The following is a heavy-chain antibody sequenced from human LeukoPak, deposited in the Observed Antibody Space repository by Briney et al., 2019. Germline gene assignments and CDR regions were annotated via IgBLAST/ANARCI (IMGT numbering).Heavy chain of an antibody. CDR2: ISNSGGRT. CDR1: GFTFSSYA. V-gene: IGHV3-23*01. CDR3: ARVPYYYGMDV. Sequence: GGSLRLSCAASGFTFSSYAMSWVRQAPGKGLEWVSSISNSGGRTFYTDSVKGRFTISRDNSKITLYLQMNSLRAEDTAFYHCARVPYYYGMDVWGQGTTVTVSS. J-gene: IGHJ6*02. D-gene: IGHD3-16*01.